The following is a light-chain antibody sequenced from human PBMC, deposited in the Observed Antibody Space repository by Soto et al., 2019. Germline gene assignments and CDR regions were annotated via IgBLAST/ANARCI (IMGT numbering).Light chain of an antibody. CDR3: QQYGTSPRT. J-gene: IGKJ1*01. CDR2: GTS. Sequence: IVLTQSPGTLSLSPGGSATLSCRASQSVGTLYLAWYQQTPGQAPRLLISGTSTRATGIPDRFSGSASGTDFTLSISRLEPEDFAVYYCQQYGTSPRTVGQGTKVDIK. CDR1: QSVGTLY. V-gene: IGKV3-20*01.